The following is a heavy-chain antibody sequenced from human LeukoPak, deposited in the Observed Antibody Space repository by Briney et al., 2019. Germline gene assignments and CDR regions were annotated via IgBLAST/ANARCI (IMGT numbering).Heavy chain of an antibody. CDR1: DGSISSSSFY. D-gene: IGHD6-13*01. CDR3: ARQSGPYTSSWFDY. Sequence: PPETLSLTCTVSDGSISSSSFYWGWIRQPPGKGLEWIASISYSGSTYYNPSLKSRLTISVDTSKSQFSLKLSSVTAADTAVYYCARQSGPYTSSWFDYWGQGTLVTVCS. CDR2: ISYSGST. V-gene: IGHV4-39*01. J-gene: IGHJ4*02.